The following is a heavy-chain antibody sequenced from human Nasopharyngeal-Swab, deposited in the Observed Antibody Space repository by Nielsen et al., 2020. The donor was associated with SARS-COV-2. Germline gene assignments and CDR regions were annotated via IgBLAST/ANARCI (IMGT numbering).Heavy chain of an antibody. CDR2: ISSSSYI. Sequence: GESLKISCAASGFTFSSYSMNWVRQAPGKGLEWVSSISSSSYIYYADSVKGRFTISRDNAKNSLYLQMNSLRAEDTAVHYCARDHVLPDAFDIWGQGTMVTVSS. J-gene: IGHJ3*02. D-gene: IGHD3-10*01. CDR1: GFTFSSYS. V-gene: IGHV3-21*01. CDR3: ARDHVLPDAFDI.